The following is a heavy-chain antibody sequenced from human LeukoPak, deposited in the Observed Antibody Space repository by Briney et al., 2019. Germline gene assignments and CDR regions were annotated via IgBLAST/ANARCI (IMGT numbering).Heavy chain of an antibody. V-gene: IGHV4-34*01. CDR3: ARVPSTLRRHEKQWLVINYYYCYMDV. J-gene: IGHJ6*03. CDR1: GGSFSGYY. D-gene: IGHD6-19*01. Sequence: SETLSLTCAVYGGSFSGYYWSWIRQPPGKGLEWIGEINHSGNTNYNPSLKSRVTISVDTSKNQFSLKLTSMTAADTAVYYCARVPSTLRRHEKQWLVINYYYCYMDVWGKGTTVTVSS. CDR2: INHSGNT.